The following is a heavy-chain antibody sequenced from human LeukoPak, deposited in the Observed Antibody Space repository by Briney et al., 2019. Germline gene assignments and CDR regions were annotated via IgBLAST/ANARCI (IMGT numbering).Heavy chain of an antibody. Sequence: ASVKVSCKASGYTFTSYGISWVRQAPGQGLEWMGWISAYNGNTNYAQKLQGRVTMTEDTSTDTAYMELSSLRSEDTAVYYCAAPRSYYGSGSYYQLDYWGQGTLVTVSS. V-gene: IGHV1-18*04. D-gene: IGHD3-10*01. CDR2: ISAYNGNT. CDR3: AAPRSYYGSGSYYQLDY. CDR1: GYTFTSYG. J-gene: IGHJ4*02.